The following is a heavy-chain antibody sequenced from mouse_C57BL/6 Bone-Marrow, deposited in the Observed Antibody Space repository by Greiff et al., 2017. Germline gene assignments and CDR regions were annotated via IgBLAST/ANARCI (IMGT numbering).Heavy chain of an antibody. Sequence: VQLQQPGAELVKPGASVKMSCKASGYTFTSYWITWVKQRPGQGLEWIGDIYPGSGSTTYNEKFKSKATLTVDTSSSTAYMQLSSLTSEDSAVYYCARPAYYYGSSPFAYWGQGTLVTVSA. D-gene: IGHD1-1*01. J-gene: IGHJ3*01. CDR3: ARPAYYYGSSPFAY. V-gene: IGHV1-55*01. CDR2: IYPGSGST. CDR1: GYTFTSYW.